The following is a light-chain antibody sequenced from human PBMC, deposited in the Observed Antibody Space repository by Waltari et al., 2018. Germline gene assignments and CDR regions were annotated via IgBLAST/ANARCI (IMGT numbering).Light chain of an antibody. CDR3: QQYEYLPT. CDR2: GGS. CDR1: HGISIF. J-gene: IGKJ3*01. V-gene: IGKV1-33*01. Sequence: DIQMTLSPSSLSASVGDRVTITCQASHGISIFLNCYQQKPGKAPNLLIYGGSNLETGVPSRFRGSGSGTDFNLTISSLHPEDIATYYCQQYEYLPTFGPGTKVDIK.